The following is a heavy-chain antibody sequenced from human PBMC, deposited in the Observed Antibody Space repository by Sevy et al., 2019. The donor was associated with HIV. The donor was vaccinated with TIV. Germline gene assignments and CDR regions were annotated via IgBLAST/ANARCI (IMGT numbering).Heavy chain of an antibody. CDR1: GFTFSDHY. V-gene: IGHV3-72*01. CDR2: TRNKANSYTT. CDR3: ARESCSSTSCYTPNYYYYYGMDV. Sequence: GGSLRLSCAASGFTFSDHYMDWVRQAPGKGLEWVGRTRNKANSYTTEYAASVKGSFTISRDDSKNSLYLKMNSLKTEDTAVYYCARESCSSTSCYTPNYYYYYGMDVWGQGTTVTVSS. J-gene: IGHJ6*02. D-gene: IGHD2-2*02.